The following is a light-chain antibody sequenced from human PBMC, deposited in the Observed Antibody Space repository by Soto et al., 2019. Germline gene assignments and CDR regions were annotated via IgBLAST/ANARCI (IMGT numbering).Light chain of an antibody. V-gene: IGKV3-20*01. CDR2: GAS. CDR1: QSVDSNY. Sequence: EIVLTQSPGTLSLSPGEGATLSCRASQSVDSNYLAWYQKKPGQAPRLLIYGASSRATGIPDRFSGSGSGKDFTLTISRLEPEDFAVYYCQQYGSSRNTFGGGTKV. J-gene: IGKJ4*01. CDR3: QQYGSSRNT.